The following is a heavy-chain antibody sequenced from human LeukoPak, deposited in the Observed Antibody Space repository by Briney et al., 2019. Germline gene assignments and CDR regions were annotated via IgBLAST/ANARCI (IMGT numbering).Heavy chain of an antibody. CDR3: ARDSSGYRYYYYYGMDV. CDR1: GGTFSSYA. J-gene: IGHJ6*02. CDR2: IIPIFGTA. V-gene: IGHV1-69*13. D-gene: IGHD3-22*01. Sequence: SVKVSCKASGGTFSSYAISWVRQAPGQGLEWMGGIIPIFGTANYAQKFQGRVTITADESTSTAYMELSSLRSEDTAVYYCARDSSGYRYYYYYGMDVWGQGTTVTVSS.